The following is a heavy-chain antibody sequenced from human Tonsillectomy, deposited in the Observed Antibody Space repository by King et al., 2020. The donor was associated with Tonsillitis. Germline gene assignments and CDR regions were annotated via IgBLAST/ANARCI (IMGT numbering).Heavy chain of an antibody. CDR2: INPNSGGT. CDR1: GYTFTGYY. J-gene: IGHJ6*02. D-gene: IGHD2-21*02. V-gene: IGHV1-2*02. Sequence: QLVQSGAEVKKPRASVKVSCKASGYTFTGYYMHWVRQAPGQGLEWMGWINPNSGGTNYAQKFQGRVTMTRDTSISTAYMELSRLRSDDTAVYYCAREGDQLAYCGGDCYSGDYYYGMDVWGQGTTVTVSS. CDR3: AREGDQLAYCGGDCYSGDYYYGMDV.